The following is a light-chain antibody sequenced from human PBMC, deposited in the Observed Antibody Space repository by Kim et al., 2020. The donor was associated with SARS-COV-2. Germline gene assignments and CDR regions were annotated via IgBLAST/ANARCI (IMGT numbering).Light chain of an antibody. CDR2: TNN. CDR1: GSNIGSNT. V-gene: IGLV1-44*01. J-gene: IGLJ3*02. Sequence: GQRVTISCSGSGSNIGSNTVNWYQQLPGRAPKLLINTNNQGPSGVPDRFSGSKSGTSASLAISWLQSEDEADYYCASWDVSLNGWVFGGGTQLTVL. CDR3: ASWDVSLNGWV.